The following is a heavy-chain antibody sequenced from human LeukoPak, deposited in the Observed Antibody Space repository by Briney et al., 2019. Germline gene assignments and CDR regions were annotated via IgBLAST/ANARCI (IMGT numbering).Heavy chain of an antibody. Sequence: SVKVSCKASGFTFTSSAMQWVRQARGQRLEWIGWIVVGSGNTNYAQKFQERVTITRDMSTSTAYMELSSLRSEDTAVYYCAAVWDGSGSYNGYWGQGTLATVSS. CDR2: IVVGSGNT. CDR3: AAVWDGSGSYNGY. CDR1: GFTFTSSA. V-gene: IGHV1-58*02. J-gene: IGHJ4*02. D-gene: IGHD3-10*01.